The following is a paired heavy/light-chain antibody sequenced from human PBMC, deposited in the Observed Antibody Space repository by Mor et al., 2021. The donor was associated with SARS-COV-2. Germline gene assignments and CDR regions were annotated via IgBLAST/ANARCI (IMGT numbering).Light chain of an antibody. J-gene: IGLJ1*01. CDR2: DNN. CDR3: GSWDTSLGALV. Sequence: QSVLTQPPSVSAAPRQEVTISCSGSGSNIADNYVSWYQQFPGTAPKLVIFDNNKIPSGIPDRFSASKSGTSATLRITGLQTWDEAEYYCGSWDTSLGALVFGSGTKVTVL. CDR1: GSNIADNY. V-gene: IGLV1-51*01.
Heavy chain of an antibody. J-gene: IGHJ1*01. CDR2: IFPPDLDA. CDR3: ARHINTYLADF. Sequence: EVQLVQSGPEVKKPGESLKISCRGSGYIFRNYWVGWVRQRPGKGLEWMGVIFPPDLDARYSPTFHGRVTLSVDTHTDTAFLQWSSLEASDSAMYFCARHINTYLADFWGQGTMVTVSS. D-gene: IGHD2-21*01. CDR1: GYIFRNYW. V-gene: IGHV5-51*01.